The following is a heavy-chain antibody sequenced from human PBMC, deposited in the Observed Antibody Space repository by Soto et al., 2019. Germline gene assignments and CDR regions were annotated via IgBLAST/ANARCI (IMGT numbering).Heavy chain of an antibody. J-gene: IGHJ5*02. CDR1: GGTFSSYA. CDR3: AGNLGGDYDFWSCYDNWFDP. D-gene: IGHD3-3*01. V-gene: IGHV1-69*06. CDR2: IVPIFGTA. Sequence: QVQLVQSGAEVKNPASSVKVSCKASGGTFSSYAISWVRRAPGQGLEWMGGIVPIFGTANYAQKFQGRVKITADKSTSTAYMELSSLRSEDTAVYYCAGNLGGDYDFWSCYDNWFDPWGQGTLVTVSS.